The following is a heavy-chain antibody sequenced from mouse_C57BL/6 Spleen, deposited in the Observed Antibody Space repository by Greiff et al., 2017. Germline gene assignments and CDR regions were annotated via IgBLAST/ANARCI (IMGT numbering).Heavy chain of an antibody. CDR2: IYPGDGDT. CDR1: GYAFSSYW. D-gene: IGHD2-1*01. V-gene: IGHV1-80*01. Sequence: VQLQQSGAELVKPGASVKISCKASGYAFSSYWMNWVKQRPGKGLEWIGQIYPGDGDTNYNGKFKGKATLTADKSSSTAYMQLSSLTSEDSAVYFCARGDGNYPAWFAYWGQGTLVTVSA. J-gene: IGHJ3*01. CDR3: ARGDGNYPAWFAY.